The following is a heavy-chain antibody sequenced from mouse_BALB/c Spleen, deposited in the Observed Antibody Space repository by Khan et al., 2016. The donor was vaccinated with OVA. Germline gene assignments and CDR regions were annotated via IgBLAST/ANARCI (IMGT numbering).Heavy chain of an antibody. CDR3: ARDGNYMDY. V-gene: IGHV3-1*02. D-gene: IGHD2-1*01. CDR2: IYFSGTI. J-gene: IGHJ4*01. CDR1: GYSITSGYS. Sequence: EVKLQESGPDLVKPSQSLSLTCTVTGYSITSGYSWHWIRQFPGNKLEWMGYIYFSGTINYNPSLKSRISITRYTSKNQFFLQLNSVTTEDTATYYCARDGNYMDYWGQGTSVTVSS.